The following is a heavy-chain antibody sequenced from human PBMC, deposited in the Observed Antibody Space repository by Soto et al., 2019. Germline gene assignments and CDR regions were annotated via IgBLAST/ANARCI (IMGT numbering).Heavy chain of an antibody. CDR2: ISGSGGST. D-gene: IGHD3-22*01. CDR1: GFTFRSYG. CDR3: AKDKVYYYDSSGSLFDY. Sequence: GGSLRLSCAASGFTFRSYGMIWVRQAPGKGLEWVSAISGSGGSTYYADSVQGRFTISRDNSKNTLYLQMNSLRAEDTAVYYCAKDKVYYYDSSGSLFDYWGQGTLVTVSS. J-gene: IGHJ4*02. V-gene: IGHV3-23*01.